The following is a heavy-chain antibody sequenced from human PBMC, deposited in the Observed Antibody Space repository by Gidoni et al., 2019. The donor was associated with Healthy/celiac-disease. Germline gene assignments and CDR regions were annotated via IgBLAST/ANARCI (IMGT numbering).Heavy chain of an antibody. CDR3: AKGLSTVTTFTSLDY. CDR2: ISGSGGST. J-gene: IGHJ4*02. CDR1: GFTFSRYA. V-gene: IGHV3-23*01. D-gene: IGHD4-17*01. Sequence: EVQLLESGGGLVQPGGSLRLSCPASGFTFSRYAMSWVRQAPGKGLEWVSAISGSGGSTYYADSVKGRFTISRDNSKNTLYLQMNSLRAEDTAVYYCAKGLSTVTTFTSLDYWGQGTLVTVSS.